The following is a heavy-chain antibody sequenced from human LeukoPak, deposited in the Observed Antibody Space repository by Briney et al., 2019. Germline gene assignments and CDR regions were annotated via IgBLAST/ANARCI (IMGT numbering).Heavy chain of an antibody. CDR2: ISGSGGST. CDR3: AKVTGDYYDISRLYFDY. Sequence: GGFLRLSCAASGFTFSNYDMSWVRQAPGKGLEWVSGISGSGGSTDYADSVKGRFSVSRDNSKNTLYLQMNSLRAEDTAVYYCAKVTGDYYDISRLYFDYWGQGTLVTVSS. D-gene: IGHD3-22*01. V-gene: IGHV3-23*01. J-gene: IGHJ4*02. CDR1: GFTFSNYD.